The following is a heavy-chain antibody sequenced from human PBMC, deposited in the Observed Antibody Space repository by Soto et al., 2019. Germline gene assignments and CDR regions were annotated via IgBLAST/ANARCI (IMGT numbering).Heavy chain of an antibody. J-gene: IGHJ6*02. V-gene: IGHV4-4*01. CDR3: ATSSGSAYRLDV. CDR1: AGSISTTNW. CDR2: IYHTGTT. Sequence: TLSLTCAVSAGSISTTNWYVWVRQPPGMGLEWIGEIYHTGTTTYNPSLKSRVTMSVDTSKNQFSLRLSFVTAADTAVYCCATSSGSAYRLDVWGPGGTVTVSS. D-gene: IGHD3-10*01.